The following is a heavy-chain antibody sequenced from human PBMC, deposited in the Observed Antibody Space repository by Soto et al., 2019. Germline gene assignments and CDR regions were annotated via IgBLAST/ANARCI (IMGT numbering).Heavy chain of an antibody. Sequence: SQTLSLTCAISGDSVSSNSAAWNWIRQSPSRGLEWLGRTYYRSKWYNDYAVSVKSRITINPDTSKNQFSLQLNSVTPEDTAVYYCARDLALLWFGEIGYYYGMDVWGQGTTVTASS. CDR2: TYYRSKWYN. V-gene: IGHV6-1*01. CDR3: ARDLALLWFGEIGYYYGMDV. D-gene: IGHD3-10*01. J-gene: IGHJ6*02. CDR1: GDSVSSNSAA.